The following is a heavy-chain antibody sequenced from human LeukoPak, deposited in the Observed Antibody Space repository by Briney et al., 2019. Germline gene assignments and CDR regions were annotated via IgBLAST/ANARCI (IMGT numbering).Heavy chain of an antibody. Sequence: SETLSLTCTVSGGSISSYYWSWIRQPPGKGLEWIGYIYCSGSTNYNPSLKSRVTISVDTSKNQFSLKLSSVTAADTAVYYCARIVRGPGTVWGKGTTVTVSS. CDR3: ARIVRGPGTV. J-gene: IGHJ6*04. V-gene: IGHV4-59*01. CDR1: GGSISSYY. D-gene: IGHD3-10*01. CDR2: IYCSGST.